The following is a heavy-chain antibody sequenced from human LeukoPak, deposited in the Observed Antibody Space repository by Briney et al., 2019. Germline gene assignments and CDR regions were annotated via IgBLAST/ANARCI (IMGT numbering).Heavy chain of an antibody. D-gene: IGHD3-10*01. J-gene: IGHJ4*02. CDR3: ATSRGPRRLGY. CDR1: GYTFTNYG. V-gene: IGHV1-18*01. Sequence: ASVKVSCKASGYTFTNYGISWVRQAPGQGLEWMGWISAYNGNTNYAQKFQGRVTMTTDTSTSTAYMELRSLRSDDTAVYYCATSRGPRRLGYWGQGTLVSVSS. CDR2: ISAYNGNT.